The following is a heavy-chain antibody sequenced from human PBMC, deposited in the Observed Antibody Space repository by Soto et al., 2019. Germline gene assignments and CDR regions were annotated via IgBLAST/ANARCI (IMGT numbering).Heavy chain of an antibody. J-gene: IGHJ6*02. Sequence: GGSLRLSCAASGFTFSSYSMNWVRQAPGKGLEWVSYISSSSSTIYYADSVKGRFTISRDNAKNSLYLQMNSLRAEDTAVYYCARGENVTYYDFWSGYPYATWTYYYYGMDVWGQGTTVTVSS. CDR1: GFTFSSYS. CDR2: ISSSSSTI. D-gene: IGHD3-3*01. CDR3: ARGENVTYYDFWSGYPYATWTYYYYGMDV. V-gene: IGHV3-48*01.